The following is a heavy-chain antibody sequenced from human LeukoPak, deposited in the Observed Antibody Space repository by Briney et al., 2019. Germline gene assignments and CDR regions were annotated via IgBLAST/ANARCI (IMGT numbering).Heavy chain of an antibody. CDR3: ARDSRSLDAFDI. V-gene: IGHV1-8*03. CDR1: GYTFTSYD. Sequence: ASVKVSCKASGYTFTSYDINWVRQATGQGLEWMGWMNPNSGNTGYAQKFQGRVTITRNTSISTAYMELSSLRSEDTAVYYCARDSRSLDAFDIWGQGTMVTVSS. J-gene: IGHJ3*02. CDR2: MNPNSGNT. D-gene: IGHD3-10*01.